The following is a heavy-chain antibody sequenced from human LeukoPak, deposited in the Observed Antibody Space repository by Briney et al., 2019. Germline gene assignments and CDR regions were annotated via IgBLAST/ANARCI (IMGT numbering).Heavy chain of an antibody. J-gene: IGHJ4*02. D-gene: IGHD2-2*01. Sequence: GGSLRLSCAASGFTFSSSWMHWVRHAPGKGLMWVSRINTDGSTTTYADSVKGRFTISKDNAKNTVYLQMNNLRAEDTAVYYCVSFYETYWGRGTLVTVSS. CDR1: GFTFSSSW. CDR2: INTDGSTT. CDR3: VSFYETY. V-gene: IGHV3-74*03.